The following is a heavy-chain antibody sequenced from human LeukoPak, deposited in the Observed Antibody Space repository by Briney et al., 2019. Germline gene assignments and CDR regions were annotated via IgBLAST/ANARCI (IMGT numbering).Heavy chain of an antibody. Sequence: PSETLSLTCTVSGGSISSYYWNWIRQPAGKGLEWIGRIYTSGSTNYNPSLKSRVTMSVDTSKNQFSLKLSSVTAADTAVYYCAREDVVVPAAFYYGMDVWGQGTTVTVSS. D-gene: IGHD2-2*01. CDR2: IYTSGST. CDR1: GGSISSYY. J-gene: IGHJ6*02. CDR3: AREDVVVPAAFYYGMDV. V-gene: IGHV4-4*07.